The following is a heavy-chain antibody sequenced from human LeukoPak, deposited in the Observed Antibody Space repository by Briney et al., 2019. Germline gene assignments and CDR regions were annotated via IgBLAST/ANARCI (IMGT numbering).Heavy chain of an antibody. V-gene: IGHV1-2*02. CDR2: INPNSGGT. CDR3: ARVPGYSGYDLAWDY. Sequence: GASVKVSCKASGYTFTGYYMHWVRQAPGQGLEWMGWINPNSGGTNYAQKFQGRVTMTRDTSISTAYMELNSLRSDDTAVYYCARVPGYSGYDLAWDYWGQGTLVTVSS. J-gene: IGHJ4*02. D-gene: IGHD5-12*01. CDR1: GYTFTGYY.